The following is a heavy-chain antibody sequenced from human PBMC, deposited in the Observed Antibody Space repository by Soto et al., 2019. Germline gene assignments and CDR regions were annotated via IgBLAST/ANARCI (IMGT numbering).Heavy chain of an antibody. CDR1: GLTVSSSY. Sequence: GGSLRLSCAASGLTVSSSYMSWVRQAPGKGLQWVSVIYSAGSTYYANSVKGRFTISRDISTNMVYLQMSSLTDEDTAVYYCARDFETRFLEYLYAFDIWGQGTVVTV. CDR3: ARDFETRFLEYLYAFDI. V-gene: IGHV3-53*01. D-gene: IGHD3-3*01. CDR2: IYSAGST. J-gene: IGHJ3*02.